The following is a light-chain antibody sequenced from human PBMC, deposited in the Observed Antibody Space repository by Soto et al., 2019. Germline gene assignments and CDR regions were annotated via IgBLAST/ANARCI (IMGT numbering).Light chain of an antibody. Sequence: DIQMTQSPSSLSASVVDRVTITCRASQGISNFLAWFQQKPGKVPKLLIYAASTLQSGVPSRFSGSGSGTDFTLTISSLQPEDVAIYYCQKHNEGFGPGTKVDIK. CDR1: QGISNF. J-gene: IGKJ3*01. CDR2: AAS. CDR3: QKHNEG. V-gene: IGKV1-27*01.